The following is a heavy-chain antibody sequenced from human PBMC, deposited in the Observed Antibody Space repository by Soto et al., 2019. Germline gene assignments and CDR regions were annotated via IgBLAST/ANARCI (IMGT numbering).Heavy chain of an antibody. D-gene: IGHD3-10*01. CDR2: IYHSGST. CDR3: ARVPGP. V-gene: IGHV4-30-2*01. Sequence: PSETLSLTCAVSGGSINSGGYSWSWIRQPPGKGLEWIGYIYHSGSTYYNSSLKSRVTISVDRSKNQFSLKLSSVTAADTAVYYCARVPGPWGQGTLVTVSS. J-gene: IGHJ5*02. CDR1: GGSINSGGYS.